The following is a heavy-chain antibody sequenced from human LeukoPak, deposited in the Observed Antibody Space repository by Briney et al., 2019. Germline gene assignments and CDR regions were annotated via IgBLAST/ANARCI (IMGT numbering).Heavy chain of an antibody. Sequence: SETLSLTCAVYGGTFSGYYWSWIRQPPGKRLEWVGESNDSGGTNYNPSLKSRVTISADKSKNQVSLKLTSVTAADTAVYYCARQLESIDGANPTRFDYWGQGTLVTVSS. J-gene: IGHJ4*02. CDR1: GGTFSGYY. CDR2: SNDSGGT. V-gene: IGHV4-34*01. CDR3: ARQLESIDGANPTRFDY. D-gene: IGHD4/OR15-4a*01.